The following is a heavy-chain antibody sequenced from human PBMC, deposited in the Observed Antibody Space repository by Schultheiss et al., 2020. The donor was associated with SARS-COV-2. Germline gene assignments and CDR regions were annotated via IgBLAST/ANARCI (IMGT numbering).Heavy chain of an antibody. D-gene: IGHD1-7*01. Sequence: GSLRLSCAASGFSFGDSYMSWIRQAPGKGLEWIGYIYYSGSTNYNPSLKSRVTISVDTSKNQFSLKLSSVTAADTAVYYCAREGTRYYYYGMDVWGQGTTVTVSS. J-gene: IGHJ6*02. CDR1: GFSFGDSY. CDR3: AREGTRYYYYGMDV. CDR2: IYYSGST. V-gene: IGHV4-59*01.